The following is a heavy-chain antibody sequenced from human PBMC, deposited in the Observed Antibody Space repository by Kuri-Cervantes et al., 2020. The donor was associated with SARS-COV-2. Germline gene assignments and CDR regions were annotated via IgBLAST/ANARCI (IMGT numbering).Heavy chain of an antibody. Sequence: ASVKVSCKASGYTLTGYYMHWVRQAPGRGLEWMGWINPNSGGTNYAQKFQGWVTMTRDTSLSISYMELSRLTSDDTAVYYCARGEGSRGLMVVLGWRGAGRLDFWGQGTLVTVSS. CDR2: INPNSGGT. CDR3: ARGEGSRGLMVVLGWRGAGRLDF. J-gene: IGHJ4*02. D-gene: IGHD3-10*01. CDR1: GYTLTGYY. V-gene: IGHV1-2*04.